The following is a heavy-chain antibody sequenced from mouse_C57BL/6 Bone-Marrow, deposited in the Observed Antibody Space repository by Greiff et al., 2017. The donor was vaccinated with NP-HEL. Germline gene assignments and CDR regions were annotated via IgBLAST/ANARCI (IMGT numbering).Heavy chain of an antibody. Sequence: EVKLEESGGGLVQPGGSLKLSCAASGFTFSDYYMYWVRQTPEKRLEWVAYISNGGGSTYYPDTVKGRFTISRDNAKNTLYLQMSRLKSEDTAMYYCARGYSNYDGFAYWGQGTLVTVSA. CDR1: GFTFSDYY. CDR3: ARGYSNYDGFAY. J-gene: IGHJ3*01. V-gene: IGHV5-12*01. CDR2: ISNGGGST. D-gene: IGHD2-5*01.